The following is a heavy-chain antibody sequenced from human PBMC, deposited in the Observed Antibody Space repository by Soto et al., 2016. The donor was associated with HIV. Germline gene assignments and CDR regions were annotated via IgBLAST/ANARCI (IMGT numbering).Heavy chain of an antibody. Sequence: EVQLVESGGGVVRPGGSLRLSCAASGFTFDDYGMSWVRQAPGKGLEWVSGINWNGGCTTYADSVKGRFTISRDNAENFLYLQMNSLRAEDTALYYCARDRGYYYGSGSSKAVYYYGMDVWGQGTTVTVSS. CDR1: GFTFDDYG. J-gene: IGHJ6*02. CDR3: ARDRGYYYGSGSSKAVYYYGMDV. CDR2: INWNGGCT. D-gene: IGHD3-10*01. V-gene: IGHV3-20*04.